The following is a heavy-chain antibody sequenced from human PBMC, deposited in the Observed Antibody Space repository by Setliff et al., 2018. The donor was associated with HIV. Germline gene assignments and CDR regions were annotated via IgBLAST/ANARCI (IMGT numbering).Heavy chain of an antibody. V-gene: IGHV4-38-2*02. D-gene: IGHD3-10*01. J-gene: IGHJ4*02. CDR1: GYIFTGYY. CDR3: ARDMRHLAPLGYYFDY. CDR2: VYHTGST. Sequence: SCKASGYIFTGYYMHWVRQAPGQGLEWIGNVYHTGSTYYNPSLKSRVTISVDTSKNQFSLKLGSVTAADTAVYYCARDMRHLAPLGYYFDYWGQGTLVTVSS.